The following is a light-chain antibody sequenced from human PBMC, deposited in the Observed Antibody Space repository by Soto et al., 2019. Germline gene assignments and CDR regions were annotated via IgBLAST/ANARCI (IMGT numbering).Light chain of an antibody. CDR3: YSSTSSSTYV. CDR2: EVS. J-gene: IGLJ1*01. Sequence: QSALTQPASVSGSPGQSITIPCTGTGSDIGSYNFVSWYQHHPGKAPKLMIYEVSNRPSGVSDRFSGSKSDNTASLSISGLQAEDVADYYCYSSTSSSTYVFGTGTKVTVL. CDR1: GSDIGSYNF. V-gene: IGLV2-14*01.